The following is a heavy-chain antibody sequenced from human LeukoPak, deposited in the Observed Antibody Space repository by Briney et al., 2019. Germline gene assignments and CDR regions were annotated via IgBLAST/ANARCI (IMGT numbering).Heavy chain of an antibody. Sequence: ASVKVSCKASGYTFTSYGISWVRQAPGQGLEWMGWISAYNGNTNYAQKFQGRVTITTDESTSTAYMELSSLRSEDTAVYYCARGEISSWTPMAYWGQGTLVTVSS. D-gene: IGHD6-13*01. V-gene: IGHV1-18*01. J-gene: IGHJ4*02. CDR2: ISAYNGNT. CDR1: GYTFTSYG. CDR3: ARGEISSWTPMAY.